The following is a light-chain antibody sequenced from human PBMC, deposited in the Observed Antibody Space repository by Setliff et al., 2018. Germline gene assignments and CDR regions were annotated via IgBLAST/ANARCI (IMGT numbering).Light chain of an antibody. J-gene: IGLJ2*01. CDR2: DFI. V-gene: IGLV2-23*02. CDR1: HRDVGKYNL. CDR3: CSYAGGSTCA. Sequence: QSVLTQPASVSGSPGQSITISCTGTHRDVGKYNLVSWYQQHPGKAPKLILYDFITRPSGVSDRFSGSKSANTASLTISGLQAEDEADYYCCSYAGGSTCAFGGGTK.